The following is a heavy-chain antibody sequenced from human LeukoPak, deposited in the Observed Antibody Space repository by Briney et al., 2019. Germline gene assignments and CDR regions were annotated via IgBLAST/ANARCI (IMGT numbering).Heavy chain of an antibody. J-gene: IGHJ6*02. CDR3: ASGSSSYYYGMDV. CDR2: ISSSYI. V-gene: IGHV3-21*01. D-gene: IGHD3-10*01. Sequence: TGGSLRLSCAASGFTFSSYSMNWVRQAPGKGLEWVSSISSSYIYYADSVKGRFTISRDNAKNSLYLQMNSLRAEDTAVYYCASGSSSYYYGMDVWGQGTTVTVSS. CDR1: GFTFSSYS.